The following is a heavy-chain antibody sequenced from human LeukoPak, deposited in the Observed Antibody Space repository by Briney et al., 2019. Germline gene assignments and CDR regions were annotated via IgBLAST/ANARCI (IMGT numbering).Heavy chain of an antibody. CDR3: AKVPLPPRSGPYYYYYMDV. CDR1: GFTFSSYG. J-gene: IGHJ6*03. Sequence: GGSLRLSCAASGFTFSSYGMRWVRQAPGKGLEWVAFIRYDGSNKYYADSVKGRFTISRDNSKNTLYLQMNSLRAEDTAVYYCAKVPLPPRSGPYYYYYMDVWGKGTTVTVSS. CDR2: IRYDGSNK. V-gene: IGHV3-30*02. D-gene: IGHD5-12*01.